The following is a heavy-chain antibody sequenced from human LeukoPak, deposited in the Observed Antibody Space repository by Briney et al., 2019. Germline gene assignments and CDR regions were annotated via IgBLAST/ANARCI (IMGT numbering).Heavy chain of an antibody. J-gene: IGHJ1*01. Sequence: SETLSLTCTVSGGSISSYYWSWIRQPAGKGLEWIGRIYTSGSTNYNPSLKSRVTISVDTSKNQFSLKLSSVTAADTAVYYCAGSIAVAGTMDFQHWGQGTLVTVSS. V-gene: IGHV4-4*07. CDR1: GGSISSYY. CDR3: AGSIAVAGTMDFQH. CDR2: IYTSGST. D-gene: IGHD6-19*01.